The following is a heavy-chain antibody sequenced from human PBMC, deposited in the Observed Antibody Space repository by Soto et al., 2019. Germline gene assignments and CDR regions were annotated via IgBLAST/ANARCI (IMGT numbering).Heavy chain of an antibody. V-gene: IGHV3-9*02. CDR2: INWNSGSI. D-gene: IGHD6-13*01. CDR1: GFTSDDYA. CDR3: VKDESINWYSGHFRH. Sequence: GGSLRLSCAASGFTSDDYAMHWVRQVPGKGLEWVSGINWNSGSIGYGDSVKGRFAISRDNAKNSLHLQMNSLSAEDTAFYYCVKDESINWYSGHFRHWGQGTLVTVPQ. J-gene: IGHJ1*01.